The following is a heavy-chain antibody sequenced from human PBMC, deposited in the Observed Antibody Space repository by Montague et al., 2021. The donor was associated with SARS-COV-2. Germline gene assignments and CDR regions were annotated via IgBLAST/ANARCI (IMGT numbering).Heavy chain of an antibody. J-gene: IGHJ4*02. Sequence: SETLSLTCAVYSGSFSGYYWTWIRQSPGKGLEWIAEINHSGTTNYNFNPSLRSRVTISVDTSKSQFPLKLSSVTAADTGVYYCARWDPQTLTLIGLRGKSASDXWGQGTLVTVSS. CDR2: INHSGTT. CDR3: ARWDPQTLTLIGLRGKSASDX. V-gene: IGHV4-34*01. CDR1: SGSFSGYY. D-gene: IGHD4-23*01.